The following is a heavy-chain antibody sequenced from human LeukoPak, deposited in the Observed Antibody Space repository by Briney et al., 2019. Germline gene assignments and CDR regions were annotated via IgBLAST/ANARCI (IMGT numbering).Heavy chain of an antibody. J-gene: IGHJ3*02. CDR2: LYTTGTT. V-gene: IGHV4-4*07. D-gene: IGHD1-26*01. Sequence: PLETLSLTCAVSGASITSCYWSWVRQSAGKGLEWIGRLYTTGTTNYNPSLKSRVTMSGDSSKNQLSLTLTSVTAADTAVYYCVRDGANWEEPNDAFDTWGQGTLVT. CDR1: GASITSCY. CDR3: VRDGANWEEPNDAFDT.